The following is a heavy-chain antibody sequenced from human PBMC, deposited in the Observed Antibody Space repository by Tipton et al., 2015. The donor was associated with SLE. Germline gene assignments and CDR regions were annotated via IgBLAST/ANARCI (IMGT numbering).Heavy chain of an antibody. V-gene: IGHV3-53*05. CDR3: ARESGSAGYFDY. CDR1: GFTVSSNY. J-gene: IGHJ4*01. D-gene: IGHD1-26*01. CDR2: IYSGGST. Sequence: GSLRLSCAASGFTVSSNYMSWVRQAPGKGLEWVSVIYSGGSTYYADYVKGRFTISRDNSKNTLYLQMNSLRAEDTAVYYCARESGSAGYFDYWGHGTLVTVSS.